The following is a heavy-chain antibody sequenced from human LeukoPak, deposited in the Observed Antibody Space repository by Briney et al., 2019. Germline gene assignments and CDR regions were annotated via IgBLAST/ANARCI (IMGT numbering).Heavy chain of an antibody. V-gene: IGHV3-30*02. Sequence: GGSLRLSCAASGFTFSSYGMHWVRQAPGKGLEWVAFIRYDGSNKYYADSVKGRFTISRDNSKNTLNLQMNSLRAEDTAVYYCARDKDDSSGYQAFDIWGQGTLVTVSS. CDR3: ARDKDDSSGYQAFDI. J-gene: IGHJ3*02. CDR1: GFTFSSYG. D-gene: IGHD3-22*01. CDR2: IRYDGSNK.